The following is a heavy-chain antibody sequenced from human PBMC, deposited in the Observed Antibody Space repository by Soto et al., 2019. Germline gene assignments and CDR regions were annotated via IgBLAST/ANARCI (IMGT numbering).Heavy chain of an antibody. CDR3: ARLGRGRDDNWPNDY. CDR2: IYPGDSDT. V-gene: IGHV5-51*01. Sequence: PGESLKISCKGSGYSFTSYWIGWVRQMPGKGLEWMGIIYPGDSDTRYSPSFQGQVTISADKSISTAYLQWSSLKASDTAMYYCARLGRGRDDNWPNDYWGQGTLVTVSS. CDR1: GYSFTSYW. D-gene: IGHD2-21*02. J-gene: IGHJ4*02.